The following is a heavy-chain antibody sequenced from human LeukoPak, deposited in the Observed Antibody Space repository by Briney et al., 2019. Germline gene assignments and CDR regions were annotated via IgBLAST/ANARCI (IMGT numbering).Heavy chain of an antibody. CDR3: ARAQRGSYYYFDY. J-gene: IGHJ4*02. V-gene: IGHV3-7*01. CDR2: IKQDGSEK. D-gene: IGHD1-26*01. CDR1: GFTFSSYW. Sequence: PGGPLRLSCAASGFTFSSYWMSWVRQAPGKGLEWVANIKQDGSEKYYVDSVKGRFTISRDNAKNSLYLQMNSLRAEDTAVYYCARAQRGSYYYFDYWGQGTLVTVSS.